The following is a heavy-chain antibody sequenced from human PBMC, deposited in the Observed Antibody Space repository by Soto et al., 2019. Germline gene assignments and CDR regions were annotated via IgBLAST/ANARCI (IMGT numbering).Heavy chain of an antibody. D-gene: IGHD3-10*01. CDR1: GGSISSGGYY. Sequence: PSETLSLTSTVSGGSISSGGYYWSWTRQHPGKGLEWIGYIYYSGSTYYNPSLKSRVTISVDTSKNQFSLKLSSVTAADTAVYYCARGGLSNWFDPWGQGTLVTVSS. CDR3: ARGGLSNWFDP. V-gene: IGHV4-31*03. CDR2: IYYSGST. J-gene: IGHJ5*02.